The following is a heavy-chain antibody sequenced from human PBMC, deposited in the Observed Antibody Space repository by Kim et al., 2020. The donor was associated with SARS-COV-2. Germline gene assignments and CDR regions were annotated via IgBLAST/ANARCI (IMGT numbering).Heavy chain of an antibody. CDR1: GFTFSDYY. CDR2: SRNKAHSYST. D-gene: IGHD6-19*01. CDR3: VRSKAVPGTRWFDP. Sequence: GGSLRLSCAASGFTFSDYYMDWVRQAPGKGLEWVPRSRNKAHSYSTEYAAAVKGRFTISRDESENSLCLQMNSLQTEDTAVYYCVRSKAVPGTRWFDPWGQGTLVTVSS. J-gene: IGHJ5*02. V-gene: IGHV3-72*01.